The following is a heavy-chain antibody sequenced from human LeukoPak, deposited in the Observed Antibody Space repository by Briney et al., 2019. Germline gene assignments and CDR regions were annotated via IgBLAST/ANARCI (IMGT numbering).Heavy chain of an antibody. Sequence: GGSLRLSCAASGFTSSSYWMSWVRQAPGKGLEWVANIKQDGSGKYYVDSVKGRFTISRDNAKNSLYLQMNSLRAEDTAVYYCARETLGYCSGGSCYAFDYWGQGTLVTVSS. V-gene: IGHV3-7*01. CDR1: GFTSSSYW. D-gene: IGHD2-15*01. J-gene: IGHJ4*02. CDR3: ARETLGYCSGGSCYAFDY. CDR2: IKQDGSGK.